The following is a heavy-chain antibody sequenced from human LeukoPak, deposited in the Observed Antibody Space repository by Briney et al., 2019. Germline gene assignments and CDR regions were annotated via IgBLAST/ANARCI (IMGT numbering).Heavy chain of an antibody. V-gene: IGHV1-18*01. D-gene: IGHD6-19*01. CDR2: VGSYNGNT. CDR1: GYTFTSTG. Sequence: ASVKVSCKASGYTFTSTGFCWVRQAPGQGLEWMGWVGSYNGNTNYAQKFQGRVTMTTDTSTNTAYMELRSLRSDDTAVYFCARDAPQWRNAFYFWGQGTMVTVSS. J-gene: IGHJ3*01. CDR3: ARDAPQWRNAFYF.